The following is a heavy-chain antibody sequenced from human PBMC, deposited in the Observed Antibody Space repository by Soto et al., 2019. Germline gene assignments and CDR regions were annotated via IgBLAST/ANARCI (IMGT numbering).Heavy chain of an antibody. CDR1: GFTFSSYA. CDR2: ISGSGDST. CDR3: AKADCSSTSCYVRAIFPHAFDI. D-gene: IGHD2-2*01. Sequence: QQSQTLSLTCAASGFTFSSYALSWVRQAPGKGLEWVSGISGSGDSTYYADSVKGRFTISRDNSKNTLYLHMNSLRAEDTAAYYCAKADCSSTSCYVRAIFPHAFDIWGQGTMVTVSS. V-gene: IGHV3-23*01. J-gene: IGHJ3*02.